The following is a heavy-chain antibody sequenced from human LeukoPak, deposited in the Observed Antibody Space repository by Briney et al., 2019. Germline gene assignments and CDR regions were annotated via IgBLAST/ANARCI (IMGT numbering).Heavy chain of an antibody. Sequence: PGGSLRLSCAASGFTFSSYSMNWVRQAPGKGLEWVSSISSSGSYIYYADSVKGRFTISRDNAKNSLYLQMNSLRAEDTAVYYCATTATVTTDAFDIWGQGTMVTVSS. CDR3: ATTATVTTDAFDI. CDR2: ISSSGSYI. J-gene: IGHJ3*02. V-gene: IGHV3-21*01. D-gene: IGHD4-17*01. CDR1: GFTFSSYS.